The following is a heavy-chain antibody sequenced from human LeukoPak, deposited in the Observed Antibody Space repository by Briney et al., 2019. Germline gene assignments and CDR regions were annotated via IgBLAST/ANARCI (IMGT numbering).Heavy chain of an antibody. CDR2: INPNSGGT. Sequence: ASVKVSCKTSGYSFTDYYMHWVRQAPGQGLEWMGWINPNSGGTSAAQKFQGRVTMTRDTSITTVYMEVSWLTFDDTAIYYCARADRLHGGPYLIGPWGQGTLVTVSS. CDR1: GYSFTDYY. D-gene: IGHD2-21*01. V-gene: IGHV1-2*02. CDR3: ARADRLHGGPYLIGP. J-gene: IGHJ5*02.